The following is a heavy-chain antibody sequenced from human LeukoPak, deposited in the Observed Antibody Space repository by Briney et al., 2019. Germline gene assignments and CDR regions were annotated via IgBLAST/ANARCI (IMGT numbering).Heavy chain of an antibody. D-gene: IGHD1-1*01. V-gene: IGHV3-48*01. Sequence: LPGGSLRLSCGASEFSLRSYSMDWVRQAPGKGLEWVSHINSGSSTIYYADSVKGRFTISRDNAGNSLYLHMNSLRAEDTAVYYCARVLLERLGIDSFDMWGQGTMVTVSS. CDR1: EFSLRSYS. CDR3: ARVLLERLGIDSFDM. J-gene: IGHJ3*02. CDR2: INSGSSTI.